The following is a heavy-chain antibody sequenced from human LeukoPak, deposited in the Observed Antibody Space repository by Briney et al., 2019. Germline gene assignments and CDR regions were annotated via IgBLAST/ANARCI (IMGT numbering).Heavy chain of an antibody. J-gene: IGHJ4*02. CDR2: IIPIFGTA. Sequence: SVKVSCKASGGTFSSYAISWVRQAPGQGLGWMGGIIPIFGTANYAQKFQGRVTITADESTSTAYMELSSLRSEDTAVYYCAVGYSSGWYVLDYWGQGTLVTVSS. CDR1: GGTFSSYA. D-gene: IGHD6-19*01. CDR3: AVGYSSGWYVLDY. V-gene: IGHV1-69*01.